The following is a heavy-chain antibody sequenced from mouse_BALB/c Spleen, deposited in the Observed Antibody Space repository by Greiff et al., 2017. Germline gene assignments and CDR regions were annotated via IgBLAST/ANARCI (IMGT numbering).Heavy chain of an antibody. CDR1: GFNIKDTY. V-gene: IGHV14-3*02. D-gene: IGHD2-2*01. CDR3: TYICYGSAWFAY. J-gene: IGHJ3*01. CDR2: IDPANGNT. Sequence: VQLQQSGAELVQPGASVKLSCTASGFNIKDTYMHWVKQSPEQGLEWIGSIDPANGNTKYDSKFHGKANITADTSTNKANLQLSILTSEVTAVYYCTYICYGSAWFAYWGQGTLVTVSA.